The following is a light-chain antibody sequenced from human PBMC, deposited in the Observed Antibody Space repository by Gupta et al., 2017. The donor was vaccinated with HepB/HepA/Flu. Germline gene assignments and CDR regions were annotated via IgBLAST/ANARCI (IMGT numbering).Light chain of an antibody. CDR3: QQYYSPPRT. Sequence: DIVMTQSPDSLAVSLGERATINCKSSQSVLYSSNNKNYLAWFQQKPGQPPKLLIYWASTRQSGVPDRFSGSGSGTDFTLTISSLQAEDVAVYYCQQYYSPPRTFGGGTKVEIK. V-gene: IGKV4-1*01. J-gene: IGKJ4*01. CDR2: WAS. CDR1: QSVLYSSNNKNY.